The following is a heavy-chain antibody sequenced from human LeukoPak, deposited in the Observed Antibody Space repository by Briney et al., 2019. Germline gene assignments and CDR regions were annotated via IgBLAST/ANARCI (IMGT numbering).Heavy chain of an antibody. CDR2: ISAYNGNT. CDR3: ATCRDYYYGMDV. CDR1: GYTFTIYG. D-gene: IGHD2-15*01. J-gene: IGHJ6*02. Sequence: ASVTVSCKASGYTFTIYGISWVRQAPGQGLEWMGWISAYNGNTGYAQKFQGRVTMTRNTSISTAYMELSSLRSEDTAVYYCATCRDYYYGMDVWGQGTTVTVSS. V-gene: IGHV1-8*02.